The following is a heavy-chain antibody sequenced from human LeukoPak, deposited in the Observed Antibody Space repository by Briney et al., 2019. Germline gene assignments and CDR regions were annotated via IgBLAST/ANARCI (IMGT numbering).Heavy chain of an antibody. V-gene: IGHV7-4-1*02. CDR3: ARAYGSGSYYPDYYFDY. D-gene: IGHD3-10*01. Sequence: ASVKVSCKASGYAFTSYAMNWVRQAPGQGLEWMGWINTNTGNPTYAQGFTGRFVFSLDTSVSTAYLQISSLKAEDTAVYYCARAYGSGSYYPDYYFDYWGQGTLVTVSS. CDR2: INTNTGNP. J-gene: IGHJ4*02. CDR1: GYAFTSYA.